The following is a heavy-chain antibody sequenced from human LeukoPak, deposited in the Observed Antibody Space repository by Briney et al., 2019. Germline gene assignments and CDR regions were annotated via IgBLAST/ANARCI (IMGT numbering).Heavy chain of an antibody. Sequence: SVKVSCKASRGTFSSYAISWVRQAPGQGLEWMGRIIPILGIANYAQKFQGRVTITADKSTSTAYMELSSLRSEDTAVYYCARDLSYDSSGYYYEARDDAFDIWGQGTMVTVSS. J-gene: IGHJ3*02. V-gene: IGHV1-69*04. CDR3: ARDLSYDSSGYYYEARDDAFDI. CDR1: RGTFSSYA. D-gene: IGHD3-22*01. CDR2: IIPILGIA.